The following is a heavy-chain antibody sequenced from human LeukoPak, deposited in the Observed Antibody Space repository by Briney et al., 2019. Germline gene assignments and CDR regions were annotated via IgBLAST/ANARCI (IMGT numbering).Heavy chain of an antibody. J-gene: IGHJ4*02. D-gene: IGHD5-18*01. V-gene: IGHV1-69*13. CDR2: IIPIFGTA. Sequence: ASVKVSCKASGGTFSSYAISWVRQAPGQGLEWMGGIIPIFGTANYAQKFQGRVTITADESTSTAYMELSSLRSEDTAVYYCAGHRKAIQLWPFDYWGQGTLVTVSS. CDR1: GGTFSSYA. CDR3: AGHRKAIQLWPFDY.